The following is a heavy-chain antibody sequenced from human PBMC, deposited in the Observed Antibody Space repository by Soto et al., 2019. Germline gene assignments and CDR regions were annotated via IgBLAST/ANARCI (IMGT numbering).Heavy chain of an antibody. CDR1: GGTFSSYA. D-gene: IGHD5-12*01. CDR3: ARAESDIVATIRRDAFDI. Sequence: QVQLVQSGAEVKKPGSSVKVSCKASGGTFSSYAISWVRQAPGQGLEWMGGIIPIFGTANYAQKFQGRVTITADESTSTAYMELSSLRSEDTAVYYCARAESDIVATIRRDAFDIWGQGTMVTVSS. CDR2: IIPIFGTA. V-gene: IGHV1-69*01. J-gene: IGHJ3*02.